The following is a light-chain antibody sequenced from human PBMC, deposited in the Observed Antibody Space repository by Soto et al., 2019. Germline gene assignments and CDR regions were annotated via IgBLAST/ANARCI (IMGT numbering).Light chain of an antibody. J-gene: IGKJ5*01. Sequence: EIVLTQSPATLSLSPGESATLSCRATRSVSSYLARYQQKPGQAPRLLIYDASSRPTDIPARFGGSGSGSGSGTDFTLTISRLEPEDFALYYCQQYGTSLITFGQGTRLEIK. CDR3: QQYGTSLIT. V-gene: IGKV3-20*01. CDR1: RSVSSY. CDR2: DAS.